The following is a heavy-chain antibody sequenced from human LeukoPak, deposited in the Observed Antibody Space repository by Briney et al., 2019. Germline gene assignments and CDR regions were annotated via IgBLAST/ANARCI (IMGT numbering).Heavy chain of an antibody. CDR1: GFTFSSYA. Sequence: GGSLRLSCAASGFTFSSYAMSWVRQAPGKGLEWVSYISSSGSTIYYADSVKGRFTISRDNAKNSLYLQMNSLRAEDTAVYYCARVREPAYSSGYYSLNYYYYYMDVWGKGTTVTVSS. CDR3: ARVREPAYSSGYYSLNYYYYYMDV. CDR2: ISSSGSTI. J-gene: IGHJ6*03. V-gene: IGHV3-48*04. D-gene: IGHD3-22*01.